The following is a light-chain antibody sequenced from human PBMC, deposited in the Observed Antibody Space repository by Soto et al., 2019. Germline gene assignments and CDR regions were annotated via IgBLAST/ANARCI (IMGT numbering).Light chain of an antibody. CDR1: GGYNY. CDR2: EVS. J-gene: IGLJ2*01. V-gene: IGLV2-8*01. CDR3: SSHAGRNTVL. Sequence: QSALTQPASASGSPGQSVTISCTGTGGYNYVSLYQQHPGKAPKPLIYEVSKRPSRVPDRSSGSKSGNTAALTVSGLQAEDEADSYCSSHAGRNTVLFGGGTKVTVL.